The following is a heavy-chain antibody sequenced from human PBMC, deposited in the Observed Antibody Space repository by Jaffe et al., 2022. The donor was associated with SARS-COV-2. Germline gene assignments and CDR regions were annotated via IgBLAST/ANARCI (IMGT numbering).Heavy chain of an antibody. Sequence: QVQLQQWGAGLLKPSETLSLTCAVYGGSFSGYYWSWIRQPPGKGLEWIGEINHSGSTNYNPSLKSRVTISVDTSKNQFSLKLSSVTAADTAVYYCARVPGGYYYDSSGYYSLDYWGQGTLVTVSS. V-gene: IGHV4-34*01. CDR1: GGSFSGYY. J-gene: IGHJ4*02. CDR2: INHSGST. D-gene: IGHD3-22*01. CDR3: ARVPGGYYYDSSGYYSLDY.